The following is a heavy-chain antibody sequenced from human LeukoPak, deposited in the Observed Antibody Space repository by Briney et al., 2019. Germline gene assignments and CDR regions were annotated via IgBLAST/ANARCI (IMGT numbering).Heavy chain of an antibody. CDR2: IYWGDDK. D-gene: IGHD4-17*01. CDR1: GFSLSTSGVG. J-gene: IGHJ5*02. V-gene: IGHV2-5*02. CDR3: AHGGGYGDYPNWFDP. Sequence: SGPTLVKPTQTLTLTCTFSGFSLSTSGVGVGWIRQPPGKALEWLALIYWGDDKRYSPSLKSRLTITKDTSKNQVVLTMTNMEPVDTATYYCAHGGGYGDYPNWFDPWGQGTLVTVSS.